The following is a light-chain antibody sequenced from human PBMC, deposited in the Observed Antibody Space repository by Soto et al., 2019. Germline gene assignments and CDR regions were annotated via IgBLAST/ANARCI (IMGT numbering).Light chain of an antibody. J-gene: IGKJ4*01. V-gene: IGKV3-15*01. CDR3: QPYNNWPLT. CDR1: QSVASN. Sequence: EIVMTHSPASLSVSPWEIVTLSCRASQSVASNLAWYQQKPGQAPRLLIYGTSTRATGVPDRFSGSRSGPEFTLTINSLQSEDFAIYYCQPYNNWPLTFGGGTKVDIK. CDR2: GTS.